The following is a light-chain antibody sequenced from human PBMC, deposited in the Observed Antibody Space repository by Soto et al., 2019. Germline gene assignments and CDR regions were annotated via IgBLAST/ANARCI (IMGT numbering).Light chain of an antibody. CDR1: QDVGKY. V-gene: IGKV1-33*01. J-gene: IGKJ5*01. CDR3: QHYYTLPIT. CDR2: DAS. Sequence: DIEMTQSPSSLSSSVGDIVTISCQAGQDVGKYVNWYQQKAGKAPKLLIYDASNLETGVPSRFSGSGSGTHFTFTINTLQPEDFATYYCQHYYTLPITFGQGTRLEI.